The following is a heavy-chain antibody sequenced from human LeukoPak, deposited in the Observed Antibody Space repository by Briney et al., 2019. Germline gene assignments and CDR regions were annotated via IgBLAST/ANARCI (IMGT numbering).Heavy chain of an antibody. CDR3: ARDCSTSCCPPFNY. D-gene: IGHD2-2*01. V-gene: IGHV1-18*04. CDR2: ISAYNGDT. CDR1: GYTFTSYG. Sequence: ASVKVSCKASGYTFTSYGISWVRQAPGQGLDWMGWISAYNGDTNYAQRFQGRVTMTTDASTSKGYMELRSLRSDDTAVYYCARDCSTSCCPPFNYWGQGTLVTVSS. J-gene: IGHJ4*02.